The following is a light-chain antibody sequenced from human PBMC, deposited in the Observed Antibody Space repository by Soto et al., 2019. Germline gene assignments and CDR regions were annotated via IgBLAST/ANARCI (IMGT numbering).Light chain of an antibody. V-gene: IGKV1-39*01. CDR2: AAS. CDR3: QQTFPSPPT. CDR1: RSIGTL. Sequence: DIHMTQSPSSLSASVGDRVTITCRASRSIGTLLHWYQHKPGKAPNLLISAASNLQSGVPSRFTGSGSGTDFTLTISSLQPGDFATYFCQQTFPSPPTFGRGTQVEIK. J-gene: IGKJ2*01.